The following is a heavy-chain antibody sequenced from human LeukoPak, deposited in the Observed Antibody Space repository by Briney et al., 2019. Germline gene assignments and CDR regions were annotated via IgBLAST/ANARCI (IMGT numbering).Heavy chain of an antibody. CDR2: ISSSSSYI. D-gene: IGHD6-6*01. Sequence: NAGGSLRLSCAASGFTFSSYSMNWVRQAPGKGLEWVSSISSSSSYIYYADSVKGRFTISRDNAKNSLYLQMNSLRAEDTAVYYCARDRQYSREFDPWGQGTLVTVSS. CDR3: ARDRQYSREFDP. V-gene: IGHV3-21*01. CDR1: GFTFSSYS. J-gene: IGHJ5*02.